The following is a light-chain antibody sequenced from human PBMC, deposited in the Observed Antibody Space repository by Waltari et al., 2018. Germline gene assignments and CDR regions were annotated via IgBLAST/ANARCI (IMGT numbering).Light chain of an antibody. Sequence: QSAPTQPASVSGSPGQSITISCTGTSRDVGGFNYVSWYQHNPGNVPKLIIYEVSNRPSGVSHRFSGSKSGNTASLSISGLQTEDEADYYCSSYTSSTTLVFGTGTKVTVL. J-gene: IGLJ1*01. V-gene: IGLV2-14*01. CDR3: SSYTSSTTLV. CDR2: EVS. CDR1: SRDVGGFNY.